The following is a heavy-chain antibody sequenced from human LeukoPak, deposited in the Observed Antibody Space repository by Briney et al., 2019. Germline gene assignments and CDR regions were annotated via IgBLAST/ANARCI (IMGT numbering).Heavy chain of an antibody. J-gene: IGHJ4*02. V-gene: IGHV4-59*01. D-gene: IGHD5-12*01. Sequence: SETLSLTCTVSGGSISSYYWNWIRQPPGKGLEWIGYIYYSGSTNYNPSFKSRVTISVDTSKNQFSLKLNSVTAADTAVYYCARDAVGYYFDYWGQGTLVTAPS. CDR3: ARDAVGYYFDY. CDR1: GGSISSYY. CDR2: IYYSGST.